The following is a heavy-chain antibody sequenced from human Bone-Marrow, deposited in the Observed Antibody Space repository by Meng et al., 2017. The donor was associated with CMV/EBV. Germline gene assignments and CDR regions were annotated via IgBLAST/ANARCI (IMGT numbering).Heavy chain of an antibody. Sequence: GSLRLSCAVYGGSFSGYYWSWIRQPPGKGLEWIGYIYYSGSTNYNPSLKSRVTISVDTSKNQFSLKLSSVTAADTAVYYCARGPLGGYSGYDKIFDYWGQGTLVTVSS. D-gene: IGHD5-12*01. CDR3: ARGPLGGYSGYDKIFDY. CDR1: GGSFSGYY. CDR2: IYYSGST. J-gene: IGHJ4*02. V-gene: IGHV4-59*01.